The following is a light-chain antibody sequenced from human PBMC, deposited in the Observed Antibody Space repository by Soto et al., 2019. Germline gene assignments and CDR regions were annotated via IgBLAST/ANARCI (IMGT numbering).Light chain of an antibody. CDR2: DAS. CDR1: QSISTW. CDR3: QHYFRYPWT. J-gene: IGKJ1*01. V-gene: IGKV1-5*01. Sequence: DIRVTQSPSSLSASVGDRVNITCRASQSISTWLAWYQQQPGRAPRLLIYDASTLQSGGPSTFSGSGSGTEFPLTISLLQPDVFSSYYCQHYFRYPWTFGQGTKV.